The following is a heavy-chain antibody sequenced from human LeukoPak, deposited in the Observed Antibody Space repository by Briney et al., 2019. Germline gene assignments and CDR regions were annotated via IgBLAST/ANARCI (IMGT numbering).Heavy chain of an antibody. CDR2: SRNKENRYST. CDR1: GFSFSVYY. CDR3: VREYFGGYDY. J-gene: IGHJ4*02. Sequence: GGSLRLSCAASGFSFSVYYMAWVRQAPGKGLEWVGLSRNKENRYSTEYGASVKGRVTISRDDSKNLMYLEMKSLKRQDTAVYYCVREYFGGYDYWGQGTLVTVPS. V-gene: IGHV3-72*01. D-gene: IGHD2-15*01.